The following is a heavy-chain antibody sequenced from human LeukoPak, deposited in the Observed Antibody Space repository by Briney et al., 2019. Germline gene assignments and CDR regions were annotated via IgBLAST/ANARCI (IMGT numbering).Heavy chain of an antibody. V-gene: IGHV3-7*01. D-gene: IGHD5-12*01. CDR3: ARDPKPKYGGYYVY. J-gene: IGHJ4*02. CDR1: GFTFSSYW. Sequence: GGSLRLSCAASGFTFSSYWMSWVRQAPGKGLEWVANIKQDGSEKYYVDSVKGRFTIPRDNAKNSLYLQMNSLRAEDTAVYYCARDPKPKYGGYYVYWGQGTLVTVSS. CDR2: IKQDGSEK.